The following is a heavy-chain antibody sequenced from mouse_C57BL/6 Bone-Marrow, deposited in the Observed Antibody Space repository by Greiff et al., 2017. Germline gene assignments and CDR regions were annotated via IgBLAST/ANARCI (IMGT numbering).Heavy chain of an antibody. V-gene: IGHV1-20*01. CDR2: INPYNGDT. CDR3: ARRAMDDCYYNYAMDY. J-gene: IGHJ4*01. CDR1: GYSFTGYF. Sequence: VQLKQSGPELVKPGDSVKISCKASGYSFTGYFMNWVMQSHGKSLEWIGRINPYNGDTFYNQKFKGKATLTVDKSSSTAHMELRSLTSEDSAVYDCARRAMDDCYYNYAMDYWGQGTSVTVSS. D-gene: IGHD2-3*01.